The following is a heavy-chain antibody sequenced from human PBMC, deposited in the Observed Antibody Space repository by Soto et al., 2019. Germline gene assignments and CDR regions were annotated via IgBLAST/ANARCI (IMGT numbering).Heavy chain of an antibody. CDR2: ILGRGDT. CDR3: ARRWTTGEIDY. V-gene: IGHV3-23*01. J-gene: IGHJ4*02. CDR1: GFTFSTFA. D-gene: IGHD4-17*01. Sequence: GGSLRLSCAASGFTFSTFAMSWVRQAPGKGLEWVSGILGRGDTYYEESVKGRFTISRDNSKNTLFLQLNSLRVEDTAVYYCARRWTTGEIDYWGQGTLVTVSS.